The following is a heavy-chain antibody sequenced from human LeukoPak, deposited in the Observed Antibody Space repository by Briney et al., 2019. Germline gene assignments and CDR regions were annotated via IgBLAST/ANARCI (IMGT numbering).Heavy chain of an antibody. Sequence: PGGSLRLSCAASGFTFSRYWMNWARQAPGKGLEWVASINHNGNVNYYVDSVKGRFTISRDNAKNSLYLQMGNLRAEDTAVYFCARGGGLDVWGQGATVTVSS. V-gene: IGHV3-7*03. CDR1: GFTFSRYW. D-gene: IGHD3-16*01. CDR3: ARGGGLDV. J-gene: IGHJ6*02. CDR2: INHNGNVN.